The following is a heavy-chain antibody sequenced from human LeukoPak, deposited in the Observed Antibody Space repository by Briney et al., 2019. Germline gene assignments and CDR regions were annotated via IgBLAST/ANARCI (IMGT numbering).Heavy chain of an antibody. V-gene: IGHV3-66*01. Sequence: PGGSLRLSCAASGFTVSSTYMSWVRQAPGKGLEWVSLLYSGGGSYYPDSVKGRFTISRDNSKNTLYLQMNSLRAEDTAIYYCAGIRDGDYPDYWGQGTLVTVSS. D-gene: IGHD4-17*01. CDR3: AGIRDGDYPDY. CDR2: LYSGGGS. CDR1: GFTVSSTY. J-gene: IGHJ4*02.